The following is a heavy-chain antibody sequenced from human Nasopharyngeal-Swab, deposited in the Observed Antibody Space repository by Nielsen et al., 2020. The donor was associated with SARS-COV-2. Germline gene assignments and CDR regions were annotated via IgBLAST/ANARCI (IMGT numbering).Heavy chain of an antibody. V-gene: IGHV3-48*01. D-gene: IGHD6-19*01. J-gene: IGHJ6*03. CDR2: ISSSSSTI. CDR3: ARDSTSSGWPYHYYYMDV. Sequence: GGSLRLSCAASGFTFSSYSMNWVRQAPGKGLEWVSYISSSSSTIYYADSVKGRFTISRDHAKNSLYLQMNSLRAEDTAVYYCARDSTSSGWPYHYYYMDVWGKGTTVTVSS. CDR1: GFTFSSYS.